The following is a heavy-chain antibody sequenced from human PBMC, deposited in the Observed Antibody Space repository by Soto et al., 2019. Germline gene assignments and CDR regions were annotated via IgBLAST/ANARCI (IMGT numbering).Heavy chain of an antibody. J-gene: IGHJ5*02. D-gene: IGHD2-15*01. CDR3: ARGGPVVPTLDP. Sequence: WASVKVSCKASGYTFTSYAMHWVRQAPGQRLEWMGWINAGNGNTKYSQKFQGRVTITRDTSASTAYMELSSLRSEDTAVYYCARGGPVVPTLDPWGQGTLVTVSS. CDR2: INAGNGNT. V-gene: IGHV1-3*01. CDR1: GYTFTSYA.